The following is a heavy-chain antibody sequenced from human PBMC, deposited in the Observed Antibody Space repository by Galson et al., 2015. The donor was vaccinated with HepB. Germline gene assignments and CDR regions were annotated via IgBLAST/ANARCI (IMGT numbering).Heavy chain of an antibody. J-gene: IGHJ3*02. Sequence: SLRLSCAASGFTFSDFNMHWVRQAPGKGLEWVAALSSDGNHKYYADSVKGRFTISRDNSKNTLYLQMNSLRAEDTAVYYCAKDPGDTSGWYFDICGPGTIVTVSS. CDR2: LSSDGNHK. D-gene: IGHD6-19*01. CDR1: GFTFSDFN. V-gene: IGHV3-30*18. CDR3: AKDPGDTSGWYFDI.